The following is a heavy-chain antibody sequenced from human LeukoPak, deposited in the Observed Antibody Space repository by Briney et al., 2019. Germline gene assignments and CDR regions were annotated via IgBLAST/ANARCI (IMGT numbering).Heavy chain of an antibody. D-gene: IGHD6-19*01. CDR3: ARVTAVAGDG. CDR2: ISSSSSTI. V-gene: IGHV3-48*01. J-gene: IGHJ4*02. Sequence: GGSLRPSCAASGFTFSSYAMHWVRQAPGKGLEWVSYISSSSSTIYYADSVKGRFTISRDNAKNSLYLQMNSLRAEDTAVYYCARVTAVAGDGWGQGTLVTVSS. CDR1: GFTFSSYA.